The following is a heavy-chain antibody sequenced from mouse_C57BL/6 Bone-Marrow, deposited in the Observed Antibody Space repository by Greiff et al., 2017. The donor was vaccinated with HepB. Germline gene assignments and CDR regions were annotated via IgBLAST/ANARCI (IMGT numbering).Heavy chain of an antibody. D-gene: IGHD2-3*01. CDR3: APDGPYYAMDY. CDR1: GYAFSSYW. J-gene: IGHJ4*01. V-gene: IGHV1-80*01. Sequence: VQVVESGAELVKPGASVKISCKASGYAFSSYWMNWVKQRPGKGLEWIGQIYPGDGDTNYNGKFKGKATLTADKSSSTAYMQLSSLTSEDSAVYFCAPDGPYYAMDYWGQGTSVTVSS. CDR2: IYPGDGDT.